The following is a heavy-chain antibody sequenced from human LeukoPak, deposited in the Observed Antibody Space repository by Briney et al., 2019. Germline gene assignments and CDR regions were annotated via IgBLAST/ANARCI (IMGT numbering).Heavy chain of an antibody. J-gene: IGHJ4*02. CDR3: VREGVGYFDY. CDR2: IKQDGSGK. V-gene: IGHV3-7*01. Sequence: GGSLRLSCAASGFTFSTYWLSWVRQAPGKGLEWVANIKQDGSGKYYVDSVKGRFTVSRDNAKNSLSLQMNSLRAEDTAVYYCVREGVGYFDYWGQGTLVTVSS. CDR1: GFTFSTYW. D-gene: IGHD2-15*01.